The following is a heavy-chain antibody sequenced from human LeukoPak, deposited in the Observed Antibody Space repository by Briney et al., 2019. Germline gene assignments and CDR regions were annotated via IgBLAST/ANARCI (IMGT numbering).Heavy chain of an antibody. J-gene: IGHJ6*03. V-gene: IGHV4-4*09. CDR3: ARQVWSGYYPYYYYYMDV. CDR2: IYTSGST. Sequence: SETLSLTCTVSGGSISSYYWSWIRPPPGKGLEWIGYIYTSGSTNYNPSLKSRVTISVDTSKNQFSLKLSSVTAADTAVYYCARQVWSGYYPYYYYYMDVWGKGTTVTVSS. D-gene: IGHD3-3*01. CDR1: GGSISSYY.